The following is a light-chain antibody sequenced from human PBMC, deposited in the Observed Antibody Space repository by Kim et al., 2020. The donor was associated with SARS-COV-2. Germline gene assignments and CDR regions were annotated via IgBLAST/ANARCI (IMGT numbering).Light chain of an antibody. Sequence: ASVGDRVTITCRTSQDIANSLAGYQQEPGKVPQVLIYAASTLRSGVPSRFIGSGSGAEFPLTIGSLQTEDVATYYCQKYNSAPWTFGPGTKVEIK. J-gene: IGKJ1*01. V-gene: IGKV1-27*01. CDR1: QDIANS. CDR3: QKYNSAPWT. CDR2: AAS.